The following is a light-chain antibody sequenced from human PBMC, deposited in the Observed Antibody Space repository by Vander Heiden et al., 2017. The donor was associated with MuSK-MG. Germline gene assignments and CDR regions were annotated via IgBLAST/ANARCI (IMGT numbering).Light chain of an antibody. V-gene: IGKV1-5*03. Sequence: IQMTQVPSTLYPSVGDRVTITWRANESVSVRLAWHQQKPGKAPKVVIYKASTLDSGVPSRFSGSGSGTEFHLTITRLQPDDFATYYCHHQERPPGTFGQGTKVEIK. CDR1: ESVSVR. CDR2: KAS. CDR3: HHQERPPGT. J-gene: IGKJ1*01.